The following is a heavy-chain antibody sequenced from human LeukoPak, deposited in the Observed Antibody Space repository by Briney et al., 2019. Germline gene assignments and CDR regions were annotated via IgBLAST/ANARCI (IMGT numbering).Heavy chain of an antibody. V-gene: IGHV1-69*05. Sequence: ASVKVSCKASGGTFSSYAIRWVRQAPGQGLEWMGRIIPIFGTANYAQKFQGRVTITTDESRSTAYMELSSLRAEDTVVYYCCCTPYYDSSGVSFDYWGQRTLFTVSS. CDR3: CCTPYYDSSGVSFDY. J-gene: IGHJ4*02. CDR1: GGTFSSYA. D-gene: IGHD3-22*01. CDR2: IIPIFGTA.